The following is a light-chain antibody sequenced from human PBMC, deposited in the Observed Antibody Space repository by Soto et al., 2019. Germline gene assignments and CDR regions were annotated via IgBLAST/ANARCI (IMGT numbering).Light chain of an antibody. J-gene: IGLJ3*02. V-gene: IGLV2-14*01. Sequence: QSALPQPASVSGSPGQSITISCTGTSSDAGGYNYVSWYQQHPGKAPKLMIYEVSNRPSGVSNRFSGSKSGNTASLTISGLQAEDEADYYCSSYTSSSTRVFGGGTKLTVL. CDR3: SSYTSSSTRV. CDR2: EVS. CDR1: SSDAGGYNY.